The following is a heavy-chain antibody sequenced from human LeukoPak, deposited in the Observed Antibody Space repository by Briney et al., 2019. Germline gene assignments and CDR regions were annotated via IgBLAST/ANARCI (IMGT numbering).Heavy chain of an antibody. CDR3: ARDLDY. Sequence: PGGSLRLSCAASGFTFSNAWMSWVRHAPGKGLEWVSYISSSGNYIYYADSVRGRFTISRDNAKNSLGLQMNSLRAEDTAVYYCARDLDYWGQGTLVTVSS. CDR2: ISSSGNYI. CDR1: GFTFSNAW. J-gene: IGHJ4*02. V-gene: IGHV3-21*01.